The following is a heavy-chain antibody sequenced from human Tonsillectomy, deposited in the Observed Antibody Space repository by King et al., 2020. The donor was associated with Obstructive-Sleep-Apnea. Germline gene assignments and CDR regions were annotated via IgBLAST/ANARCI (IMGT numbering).Heavy chain of an antibody. CDR3: AKDLLYSSGWYGADIDY. CDR2: ISGSGGST. D-gene: IGHD6-19*01. J-gene: IGHJ4*02. Sequence: EVQLVESGGGLVQPGGSLRLSCAASGFTFSSYAMSWVRQAPGKGLEWVSAISGSGGSTYYADSVKGRFTISRDNSKNTLYLQMNSLRAEDTAVYYCAKDLLYSSGWYGADIDYWGQGTLVTVSS. V-gene: IGHV3-23*04. CDR1: GFTFSSYA.